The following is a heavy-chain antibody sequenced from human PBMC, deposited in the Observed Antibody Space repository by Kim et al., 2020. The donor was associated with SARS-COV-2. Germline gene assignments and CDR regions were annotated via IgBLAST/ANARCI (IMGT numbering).Heavy chain of an antibody. D-gene: IGHD1-26*01. CDR3: ARTDSGSYFHYFDY. J-gene: IGHJ4*02. CDR2: IYHSGST. V-gene: IGHV4-4*02. Sequence: SETLSLTCAVSGGSISSSNWWSWVRQPPGKGLEWIGEIYHSGSTNYNPSLKSRVTISVDKSKNQFSLKLSSVTAADTAVYYCARTDSGSYFHYFDYWGQGTLVTVSS. CDR1: GGSISSSNW.